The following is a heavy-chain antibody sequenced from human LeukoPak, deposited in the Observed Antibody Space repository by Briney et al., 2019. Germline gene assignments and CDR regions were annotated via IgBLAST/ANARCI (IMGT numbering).Heavy chain of an antibody. J-gene: IGHJ3*02. CDR2: IYYSGST. CDR3: ARLYMSTVSNRVASDS. V-gene: IGHV4-31*02. Sequence: PSETLSLTCTDPGGSISRDGFCCSWIRQHPGKGLEWIGYIYYSGSTNYNPSLKSRVTISVDTSKNQFSLKLSSVTAADTAVYYCARLYMSTVSNRVASDSAGQGTMVTVSS. CDR1: GGSISRDGFC. D-gene: IGHD4-17*01.